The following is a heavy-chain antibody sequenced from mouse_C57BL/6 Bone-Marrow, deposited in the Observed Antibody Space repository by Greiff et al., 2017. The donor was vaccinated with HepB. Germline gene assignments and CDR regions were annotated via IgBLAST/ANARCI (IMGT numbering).Heavy chain of an antibody. CDR2: IYPGDGDT. D-gene: IGHD3-2*02. V-gene: IGHV1-82*01. CDR3: ARKTAQASYAMDY. CDR1: GYAFSSSW. J-gene: IGHJ4*01. Sequence: QVQLQQSGPELVKPGASVKISCKASGYAFSSSWMNWVKQRPGKGLEWIGRIYPGDGDTNYNGKFKGKATLTADKSSSTAYMQLSSLTSEDSAVYFCARKTAQASYAMDYWGQGTSVTVSS.